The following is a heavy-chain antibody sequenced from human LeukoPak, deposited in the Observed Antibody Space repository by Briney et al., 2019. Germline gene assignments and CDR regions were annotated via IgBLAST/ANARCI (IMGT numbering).Heavy chain of an antibody. CDR1: GFTFSSYA. CDR2: ISSNGGST. V-gene: IGHV3-64*01. J-gene: IGHJ3*02. Sequence: PGGSLRLSCAASGFTFSSYAMHWVRQAPGKGLEYVSAISSNGGSTYYANSVKGRFTISRDNSKNTLYLQMGSLRAEDMAVYYCARFRFPDAFDIWGQGTMVTVSS. D-gene: IGHD2-21*01. CDR3: ARFRFPDAFDI.